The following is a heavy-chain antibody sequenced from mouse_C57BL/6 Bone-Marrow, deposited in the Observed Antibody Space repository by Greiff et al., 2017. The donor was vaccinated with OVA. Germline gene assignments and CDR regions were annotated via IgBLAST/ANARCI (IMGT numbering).Heavy chain of an antibody. Sequence: VQLQQSGPGLVKPSQSLSLTCSVTGYSITSGYYWNWIRQFPGNKLEWMGYISYDGSNNYNPSLKNRISITRDTSKNQFFLKLNSVTTEDTATYYCARDPFITTVVASYWYFDVWGTGTTVTVSS. V-gene: IGHV3-6*01. J-gene: IGHJ1*03. CDR1: GYSITSGYY. CDR3: ARDPFITTVVASYWYFDV. CDR2: ISYDGSN. D-gene: IGHD1-1*01.